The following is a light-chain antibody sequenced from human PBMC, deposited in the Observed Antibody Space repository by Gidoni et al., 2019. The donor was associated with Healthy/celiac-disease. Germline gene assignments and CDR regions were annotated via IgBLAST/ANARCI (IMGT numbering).Light chain of an antibody. CDR1: SSDVGGYNY. V-gene: IGLV2-8*01. CDR2: EVS. Sequence: HSALTQPPSAAGTPGRPVTLSCTGTSSDVGGYNYVSWYQQHPGKAPKLKIYEVSKRPSGVPDRFSGSKSGNTASLTVSGLQAEDEADYYCSSYAGSNNLGVFGGGTKLTVL. CDR3: SSYAGSNNLGV. J-gene: IGLJ2*01.